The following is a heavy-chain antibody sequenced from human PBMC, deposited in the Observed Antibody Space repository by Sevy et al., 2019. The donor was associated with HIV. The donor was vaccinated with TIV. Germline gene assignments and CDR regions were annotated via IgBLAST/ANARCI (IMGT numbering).Heavy chain of an antibody. CDR1: GFTFTSYA. J-gene: IGHJ3*02. CDR2: IFGSGGAT. V-gene: IGHV3-23*01. CDR3: AGGRYDSSGSFDALDI. Sequence: GESLKISCKPSGFTFTSYAMNWVRQAPGKGLEWIPTIFGSGGATYYEDSVKGRFTISRDKSKNTLYLQMNSLRTEDTALYYCAGGRYDSSGSFDALDIWGQGTMVTVSS. D-gene: IGHD3-22*01.